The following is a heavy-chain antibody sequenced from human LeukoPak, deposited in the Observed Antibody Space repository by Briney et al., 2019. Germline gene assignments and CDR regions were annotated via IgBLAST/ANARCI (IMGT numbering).Heavy chain of an antibody. Sequence: GRSLRLSCAASGFTFSSYAMHWVRQAPGKGLEWVSYISSSGSTIYYADSVKGRFTFSRDNAKNSLYLQMNSLRAEDTAVYYCAGEDIVANSQGGLDYWGQGTLVTVSS. CDR1: GFTFSSYA. V-gene: IGHV3-48*03. J-gene: IGHJ4*02. CDR2: ISSSGSTI. D-gene: IGHD5-12*01. CDR3: AGEDIVANSQGGLDY.